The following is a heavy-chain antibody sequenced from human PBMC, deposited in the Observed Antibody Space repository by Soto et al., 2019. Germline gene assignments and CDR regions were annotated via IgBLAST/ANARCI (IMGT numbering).Heavy chain of an antibody. V-gene: IGHV1-8*01. D-gene: IGHD3-9*01. CDR2: MNPNSGNT. CDR3: ARGPVLRYFDWLLYPLDY. Sequence: ASVKVSCKASGYTFTSYDINWVRQATGRGLEWMGWMNPNSGNTGYAQKFQGRVTMTRNTSISTAYMELSSLRSEDTAVYYCARGPVLRYFDWLLYPLDYWGQGTLVTVSS. J-gene: IGHJ4*02. CDR1: GYTFTSYD.